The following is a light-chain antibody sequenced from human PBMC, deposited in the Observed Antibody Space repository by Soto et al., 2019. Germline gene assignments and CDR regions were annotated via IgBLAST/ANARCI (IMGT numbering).Light chain of an antibody. J-gene: IGLJ3*02. CDR2: YDD. V-gene: IGLV1-36*01. CDR1: SSNIGNNG. CDR3: AAWDESLNGLV. Sequence: QSVLTQTPSVSAAPRQRVTISCSGSSSNIGNNGVSWYQQLPGKAPKLLIYYDDLLPSGVSDRFSGSKSGTSASLAIGGLQSEDEADYYFAAWDESLNGLVFGGGTKVTVL.